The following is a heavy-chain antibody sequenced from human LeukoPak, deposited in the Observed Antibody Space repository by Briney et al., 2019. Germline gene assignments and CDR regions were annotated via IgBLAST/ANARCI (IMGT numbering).Heavy chain of an antibody. J-gene: IGHJ4*02. Sequence: ASVKVSCKTSGYKFTSYYIQWVRQAPGQGLEWLGIINPSGGSTTYAQKFQGRVTMARDTSTSTVYMELSSLRAEDTAVYYCTRDYYYGSGTYFSGFDYWGQGTLVTVSS. CDR1: GYKFTSYY. V-gene: IGHV1-46*01. CDR2: INPSGGST. CDR3: TRDYYYGSGTYFSGFDY. D-gene: IGHD3-10*01.